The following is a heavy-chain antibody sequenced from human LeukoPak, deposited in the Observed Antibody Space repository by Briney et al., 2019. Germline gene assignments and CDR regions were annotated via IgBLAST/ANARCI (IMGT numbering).Heavy chain of an antibody. V-gene: IGHV4-4*07. CDR2: IYTSGST. J-gene: IGHJ6*02. D-gene: IGHD6-6*01. CDR1: GGSISSYY. CDR3: AGSSSAGMWAYYYYGMDV. Sequence: PSETLSLTCTVSGGSISSYYWSWIRQPAGKGLEWIGRIYTSGSTNYNPSLKSRVTMSVDTSKNQLSLKLSSVTAADTAVYYCAGSSSAGMWAYYYYGMDVWGQGTTVTVSS.